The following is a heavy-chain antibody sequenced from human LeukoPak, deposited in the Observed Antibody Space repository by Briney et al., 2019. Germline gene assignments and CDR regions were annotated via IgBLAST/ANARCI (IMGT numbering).Heavy chain of an antibody. CDR3: ARGDIDFWSGFNWLDP. V-gene: IGHV4-4*07. D-gene: IGHD3-3*01. J-gene: IGHJ5*02. CDR1: GGSISSYY. CDR2: IYTSGST. Sequence: SETLSLTCTVSGGSISSYYWSWIRQPAGKGLEWIGRIYTSGSTNYNPSLKSRVTMSVDTFKNQFSLKLSSVTAADTAVYYCARGDIDFWSGFNWLDPWGQGTLVTVSS.